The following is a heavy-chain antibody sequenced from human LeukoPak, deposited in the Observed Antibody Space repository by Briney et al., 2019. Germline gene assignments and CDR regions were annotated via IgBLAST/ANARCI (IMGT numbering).Heavy chain of an antibody. CDR1: GYTFTSYD. CDR2: INPSGGST. J-gene: IGHJ4*02. V-gene: IGHV1-46*01. CDR3: ARATGRVVRGITWRYFDY. D-gene: IGHD3-10*01. Sequence: ASVKVSCKASGYTFTSYDINWVRQAPGQGLEWMGIINPSGGSTSYAQKFQGRVTMTRDMSTSTVYMELSSLRSDDTAVYYCARATGRVVRGITWRYFDYWGQGTLVTVSS.